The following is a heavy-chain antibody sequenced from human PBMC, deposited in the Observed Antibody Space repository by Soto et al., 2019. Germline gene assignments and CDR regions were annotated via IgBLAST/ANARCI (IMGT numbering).Heavy chain of an antibody. CDR2: ITGIDGRT. V-gene: IGHV3-23*01. CDR1: GFTFSSYA. Sequence: AGGSLRLSCAASGFTFSSYAMSWVRQAPGKGLEWVSSITGIDGRTYYADSVKGRFTISRDNPKNTLYLQMNNLRAEDTAMFYCAKDRGPYCSGGICYPPSWFDPWGQGTQVTVSS. CDR3: AKDRGPYCSGGICYPPSWFDP. D-gene: IGHD2-15*01. J-gene: IGHJ5*02.